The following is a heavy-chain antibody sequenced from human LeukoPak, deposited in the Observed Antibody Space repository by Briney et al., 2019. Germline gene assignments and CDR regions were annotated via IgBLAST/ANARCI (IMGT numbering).Heavy chain of an antibody. J-gene: IGHJ3*02. CDR3: AKDRGMGYCSGGSCYGGGFDI. D-gene: IGHD2-15*01. CDR1: EFTFSSYS. V-gene: IGHV3-21*01. Sequence: GGSLRLSCAASEFTFSSYSMNWVRQAPGKGLEWVSSISSSSSYIYYADSVKGRFTISRDDSKNTLYLQMNSLRAEDTAVYYCAKDRGMGYCSGGSCYGGGFDIWGQGTMVTVSS. CDR2: ISSSSSYI.